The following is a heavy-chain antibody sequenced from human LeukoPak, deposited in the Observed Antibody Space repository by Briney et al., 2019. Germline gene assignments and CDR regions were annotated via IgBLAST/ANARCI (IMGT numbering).Heavy chain of an antibody. J-gene: IGHJ3*02. D-gene: IGHD3-22*01. Sequence: GGSLRLSCAASGFTFSSYVMTWVRQAPGKGLEWVAVIWYDGSKKYYADSVKGRFTISRDNSKNTLYLQMNSLRAEDTAVYYCARAQDYDSSGYVDGFDIWGQGTMVTVSS. CDR2: IWYDGSKK. V-gene: IGHV3-33*08. CDR3: ARAQDYDSSGYVDGFDI. CDR1: GFTFSSYV.